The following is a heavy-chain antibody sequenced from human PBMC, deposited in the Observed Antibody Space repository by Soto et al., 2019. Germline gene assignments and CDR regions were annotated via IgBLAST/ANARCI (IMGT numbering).Heavy chain of an antibody. J-gene: IGHJ6*02. CDR2: IYYTGTT. D-gene: IGHD3-3*01. V-gene: IGHV4-61*01. Sequence: QVQLQESGPGLVKPSETLSLTCTVSGGSVSSGRYQWSWIRQSPGKGLECIGYIYYTGTTNYNPSLKSRVPISVDTSKNQFSLKLTSVTAADTALYFCARLQCYVFWSGSVPMDVWGQGTSVTVSS. CDR1: GGSVSSGRYQ. CDR3: ARLQCYVFWSGSVPMDV.